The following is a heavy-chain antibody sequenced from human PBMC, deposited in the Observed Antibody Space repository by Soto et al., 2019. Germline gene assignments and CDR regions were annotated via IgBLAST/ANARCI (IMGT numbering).Heavy chain of an antibody. Sequence: SETLSLTCTVSGGSIGNYYWNWIRQTPGKGLEWIGYVHYSGTTSYNPSLKSRVTISLDTSKNQFSLKLNSVTAADTAVYYCARRWSGTDYWGQGTLVTVSS. J-gene: IGHJ4*02. CDR1: GGSIGNYY. CDR2: VHYSGTT. CDR3: ARRWSGTDY. V-gene: IGHV4-59*12. D-gene: IGHD3-10*01.